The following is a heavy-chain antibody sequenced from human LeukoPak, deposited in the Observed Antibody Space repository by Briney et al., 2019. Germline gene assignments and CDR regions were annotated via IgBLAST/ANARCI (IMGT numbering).Heavy chain of an antibody. Sequence: GGSLRLSCAASGFTFNTYVMSWVRQAPGKGLEWVSAISGSGGGTYYVDSVKGRFTISRDNSKNTLHLQMNSLRAEDTAVYYCATVYSSSPLRPMDVWGQGTTVTVSS. CDR2: ISGSGGGT. V-gene: IGHV3-23*01. CDR1: GFTFNTYV. D-gene: IGHD2-2*01. J-gene: IGHJ6*02. CDR3: ATVYSSSPLRPMDV.